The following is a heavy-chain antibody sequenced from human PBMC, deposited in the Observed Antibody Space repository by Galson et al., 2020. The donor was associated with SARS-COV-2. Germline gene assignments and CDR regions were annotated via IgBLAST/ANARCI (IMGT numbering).Heavy chain of an antibody. D-gene: IGHD3-22*01. V-gene: IGHV1-18*01. Sequence: ASVKVSCKASGYTFTNYGISWVRQAPGQGLEWMGWISTNNGNTIYAQKLQGRLTMTTDTSTTTAYMELRSLRSDDTAVYYCASGQGYYDSSGVGDYWGQGTLVTVSS. CDR3: ASGQGYYDSSGVGDY. CDR1: GYTFTNYG. J-gene: IGHJ4*02. CDR2: ISTNNGNT.